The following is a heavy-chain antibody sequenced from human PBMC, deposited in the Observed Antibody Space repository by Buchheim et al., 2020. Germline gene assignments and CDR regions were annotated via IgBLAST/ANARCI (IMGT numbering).Heavy chain of an antibody. Sequence: EVQLVESGGGLVQPGGSLRLSCAASGFTFSSYSMNWVRQAPGKGLEWVSYISSSSSTIYYADSVKGRFTISRDNAENSLYLQMNSLRAEDTAVYYCASDSYDSSGYSIQYFDYWGQGTL. V-gene: IGHV3-48*04. CDR2: ISSSSSTI. J-gene: IGHJ4*02. CDR3: ASDSYDSSGYSIQYFDY. CDR1: GFTFSSYS. D-gene: IGHD3-22*01.